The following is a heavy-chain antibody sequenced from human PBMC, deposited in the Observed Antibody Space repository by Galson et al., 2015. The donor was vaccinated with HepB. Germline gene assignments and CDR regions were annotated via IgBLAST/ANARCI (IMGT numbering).Heavy chain of an antibody. Sequence: SLRLSCAASGFNVSSHYMSWVRQAPGKGLEWVSFIYSADTTDYADSVKGRFTISRDISWNTLYLHMNSLRAEDTAVYYCATHDNNYLAFDIWGQGTMVTVSS. CDR2: IYSADTT. D-gene: IGHD5-24*01. CDR1: GFNVSSHY. J-gene: IGHJ3*02. CDR3: ATHDNNYLAFDI. V-gene: IGHV3-53*01.